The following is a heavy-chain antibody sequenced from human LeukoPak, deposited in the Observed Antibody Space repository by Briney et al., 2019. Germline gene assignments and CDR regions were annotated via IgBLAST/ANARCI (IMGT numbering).Heavy chain of an antibody. CDR1: GGSFSGYY. J-gene: IGHJ4*02. Sequence: SETLSLTCAVYGGSFSGYYLSWIRQPPGKGLEWIGEINHSGSTNYNPSLKSRVTISVDTSKNQFSLKLSSVTAADTAVYYCARGPPWLVLSYWGQGTLVTVSS. CDR3: ARGPPWLVLSY. D-gene: IGHD6-19*01. V-gene: IGHV4-34*01. CDR2: INHSGST.